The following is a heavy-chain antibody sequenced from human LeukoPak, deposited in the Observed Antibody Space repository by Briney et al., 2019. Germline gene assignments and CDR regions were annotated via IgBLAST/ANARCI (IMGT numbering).Heavy chain of an antibody. Sequence: ASVKVSCKASGYTFTSYYMHWVRQAPGQGLEWMGIINPSGGSTSYAQKFQGRVTMTRDTSTSTVYMELSSLRSEDTAVYYCARARISGVNYYYYYGMDVWGQGTTVTVSS. D-gene: IGHD1-26*01. J-gene: IGHJ6*02. CDR2: INPSGGST. CDR1: GYTFTSYY. CDR3: ARARISGVNYYYYYGMDV. V-gene: IGHV1-46*01.